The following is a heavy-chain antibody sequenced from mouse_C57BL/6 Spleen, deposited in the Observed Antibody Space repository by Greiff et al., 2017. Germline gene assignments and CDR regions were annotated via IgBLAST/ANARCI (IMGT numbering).Heavy chain of an antibody. D-gene: IGHD1-1*01. V-gene: IGHV3-6*01. Sequence: EVKVEESGPGLVKPSQSLSLTCSVTGYSITSGYYWNWIRQFPGNKLEWMGYISYDGSNNYNPSLKNRISITRDTSKNQFFLKLNSVTTEDTATYYCAREGILRSFDYWGQGTTLTVSS. CDR1: GYSITSGYY. CDR2: ISYDGSN. CDR3: AREGILRSFDY. J-gene: IGHJ2*01.